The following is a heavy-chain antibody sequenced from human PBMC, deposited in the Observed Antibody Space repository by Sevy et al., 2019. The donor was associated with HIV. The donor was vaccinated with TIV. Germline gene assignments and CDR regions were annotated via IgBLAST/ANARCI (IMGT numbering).Heavy chain of an antibody. CDR1: GYTFTDNY. J-gene: IGHJ4*02. Sequence: ASVKVTSKASGYTFTDNYVHWVRQAPGQGLEWMGRINPKSGGTKYAQNFQGRFTMTRDTSISTAYMEVTRLRFDDTALYYCAREAGSTYYGLIDFWGQGSLVTVSS. D-gene: IGHD1-26*01. V-gene: IGHV1-2*06. CDR2: INPKSGGT. CDR3: AREAGSTYYGLIDF.